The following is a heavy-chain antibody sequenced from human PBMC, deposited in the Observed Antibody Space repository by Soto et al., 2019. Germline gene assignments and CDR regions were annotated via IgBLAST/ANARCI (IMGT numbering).Heavy chain of an antibody. CDR2: IIPLFGTT. CDR1: GDTFKNCV. Sequence: QEQVVQSGVEVRRPGSSVKVSCKASGDTFKNCVISWVRQAPGQGLEWLGGIIPLFGTTDFAQRFQGRLTITTDESTTTAYMELRRLRSEDTPTYYCAAELGFGKLSVVWGQGTTVIVSS. D-gene: IGHD3-10*01. V-gene: IGHV1-69*01. CDR3: AAELGFGKLSVV. J-gene: IGHJ6*02.